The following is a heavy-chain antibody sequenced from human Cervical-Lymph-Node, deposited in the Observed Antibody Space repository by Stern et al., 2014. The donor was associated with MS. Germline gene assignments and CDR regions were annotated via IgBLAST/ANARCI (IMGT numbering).Heavy chain of an antibody. D-gene: IGHD4-23*01. V-gene: IGHV3-21*01. Sequence: VQLVESGAGLDKPGGSLRLSCAASGFTFSSYCMNWVRQAPGNGLEWIGSIHRGGSYIYSAHTLQGRITISRDTATNTVYLDMNSLRAEDTAVYYCARGRGGNYRYYFDYWGQGTLVTVSS. CDR3: ARGRGGNYRYYFDY. J-gene: IGHJ4*02. CDR1: GFTFSSYC. CDR2: IHRGGSYI.